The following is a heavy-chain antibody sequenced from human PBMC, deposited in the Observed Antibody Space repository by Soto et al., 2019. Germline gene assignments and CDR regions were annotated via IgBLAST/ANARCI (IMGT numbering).Heavy chain of an antibody. CDR3: AKEGRARYCTTGVCYDFDS. V-gene: IGHV3-7*01. CDR2: IKLDGSEK. J-gene: IGHJ4*02. D-gene: IGHD2-8*01. Sequence: DVQLVESGGGLVQPGGSLRLSCAASGFIFSNYWMSWVRQAPGKGLEWVANIKLDGSEKYYVDSVKGRFTISRDNAKNSLYLKMNRLRAHDTAVYYCAKEGRARYCTTGVCYDFDSWGQGTLVTVSS. CDR1: GFIFSNYW.